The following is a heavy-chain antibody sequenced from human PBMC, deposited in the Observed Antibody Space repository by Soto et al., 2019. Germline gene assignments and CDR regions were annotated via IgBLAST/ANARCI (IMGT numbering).Heavy chain of an antibody. CDR2: ISGSGGST. D-gene: IGHD2-8*01. Sequence: EVQLLESGGGLVQPGGSLRLSCAASGFTFSSYAMSWVRQAPGTGLEWVSAISGSGGSTYYADSVKGRFTISRDNSKSTLYLQMNSLRAEDTAVYYCAKGRGKNIVLMVYAAAIDYWGQGTLVTVSS. V-gene: IGHV3-23*01. CDR3: AKGRGKNIVLMVYAAAIDY. CDR1: GFTFSSYA. J-gene: IGHJ4*02.